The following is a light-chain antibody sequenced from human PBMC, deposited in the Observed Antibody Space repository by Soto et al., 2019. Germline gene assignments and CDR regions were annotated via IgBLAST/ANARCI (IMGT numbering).Light chain of an antibody. CDR3: QQYYSTPPVT. V-gene: IGKV4-1*01. Sequence: DIVLTQSPDSLAVSLGERATINCKSSQSVLYSSNNKNYLAWYQQKPGQPPKLLIYWASTRESGVPDRFSGSGSGTDFTLTISSLQAEDVAFYYCQQYYSTPPVTFGPGTKVDI. CDR2: WAS. CDR1: QSVLYSSNNKNY. J-gene: IGKJ3*01.